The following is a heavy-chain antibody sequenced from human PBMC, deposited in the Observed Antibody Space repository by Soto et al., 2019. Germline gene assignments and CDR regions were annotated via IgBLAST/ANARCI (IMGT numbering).Heavy chain of an antibody. CDR1: GFTISSYW. D-gene: IGHD6-19*01. CDR2: INSDGSST. Sequence: EVQLVESGGGLVQPGGSLRVSCAASGFTISSYWMHWVRQAPGKGLVWVSRINSDGSSTSYADSVKGRFTISRDNAKNTLYLQMNSLSAEDTAIYYCARRGAVAGLHYWGQGTLVTVSS. CDR3: ARRGAVAGLHY. J-gene: IGHJ4*02. V-gene: IGHV3-74*01.